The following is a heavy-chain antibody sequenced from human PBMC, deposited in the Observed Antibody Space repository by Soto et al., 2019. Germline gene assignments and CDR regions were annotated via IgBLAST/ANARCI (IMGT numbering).Heavy chain of an antibody. Sequence: PSETLSLTCAVYGGSFSGYYWSWIRQPPGKGLEWIGEINHSGSTNYNPSLKSRVTISVDTSKNQFSLKLSSVTAADTAVYYCARSGSGSYYNRSYYYGMDVWGQGTTVTVS. CDR1: GGSFSGYY. J-gene: IGHJ6*02. V-gene: IGHV4-34*01. D-gene: IGHD3-10*01. CDR3: ARSGSGSYYNRSYYYGMDV. CDR2: INHSGST.